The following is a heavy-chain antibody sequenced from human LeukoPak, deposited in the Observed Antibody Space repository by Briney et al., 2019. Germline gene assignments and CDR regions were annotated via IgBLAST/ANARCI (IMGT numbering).Heavy chain of an antibody. V-gene: IGHV3-23*01. CDR1: GFTFSSYA. D-gene: IGHD3-16*02. Sequence: PGGSLRLSCAASGFTFSSYAMSWVRQAPGKGLEWVSAIGGSGGSTYYADSVKGRFTISRDNSKNTLYLQMNSLRAEDTAVYYCAKEDYDYVWGSYRSTPTFDYWGQGTLVTVSS. CDR3: AKEDYDYVWGSYRSTPTFDY. J-gene: IGHJ4*02. CDR2: IGGSGGST.